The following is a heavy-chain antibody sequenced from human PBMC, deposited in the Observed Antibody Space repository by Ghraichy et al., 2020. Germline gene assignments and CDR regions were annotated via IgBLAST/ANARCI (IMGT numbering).Heavy chain of an antibody. CDR3: AKDIIAAWTH. CDR1: GFTFSNYA. Sequence: GGSLRLSCAASGFTFSNYAMSWVRQAPGKGLEWVSAIGGSGGDTYYADSVRGRFTISRDNFRNTLFLQMNSLRAEDTAVYYCAKDIIAAWTHWGQGTLVTVSS. J-gene: IGHJ4*02. D-gene: IGHD6-6*01. CDR2: IGGSGGDT. V-gene: IGHV3-23*01.